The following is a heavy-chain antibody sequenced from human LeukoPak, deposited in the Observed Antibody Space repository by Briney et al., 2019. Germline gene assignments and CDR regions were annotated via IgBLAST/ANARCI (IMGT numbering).Heavy chain of an antibody. Sequence: GGSLRLSCAASGFTFSSYAMSWVRQAPGKGLEWVSAISGSGGSTYYSDSVQGRFTISRDNSKNTLYLQMNSLRAEDTAVYYCAKIRSGLRPSHFDYWGQGTLVTVSS. V-gene: IGHV3-23*01. CDR2: ISGSGGST. CDR3: AKIRSGLRPSHFDY. D-gene: IGHD5/OR15-5a*01. J-gene: IGHJ4*02. CDR1: GFTFSSYA.